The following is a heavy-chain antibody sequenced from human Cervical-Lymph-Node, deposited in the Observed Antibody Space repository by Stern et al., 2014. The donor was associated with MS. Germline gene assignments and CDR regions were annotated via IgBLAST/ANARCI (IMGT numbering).Heavy chain of an antibody. J-gene: IGHJ4*02. CDR1: GGTLSSNT. V-gene: IGHV1-69*01. CDR3: ARVIGDGYDSLDD. CDR2: NSAVSGTT. Sequence: VQLVESGAEVRKPGCSVKVSCKVSGGTLSSNTIVWVRQAPGQGLQWMGGNSAVSGTTDYAQKFHGRVTITADEATNTVYMEVTSLTSEDTAVYYCARVIGDGYDSLDDWGQGTLVTVSS. D-gene: IGHD5-24*01.